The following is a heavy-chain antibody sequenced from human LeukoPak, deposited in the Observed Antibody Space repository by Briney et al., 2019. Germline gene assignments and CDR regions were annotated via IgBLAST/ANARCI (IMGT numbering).Heavy chain of an antibody. Sequence: PGESLRLSCAASGFTFSSYGMHWVRQAPRKGLEWVAFIRYDGSNKYYADSVKGRFTISRDNSKNTLYLQMNSLRAEDTAVYYCAKDYTYTMVRGGPLDYWGQGTLVTV. CDR2: IRYDGSNK. V-gene: IGHV3-30*02. J-gene: IGHJ4*02. CDR3: AKDYTYTMVRGGPLDY. CDR1: GFTFSSYG. D-gene: IGHD3-10*01.